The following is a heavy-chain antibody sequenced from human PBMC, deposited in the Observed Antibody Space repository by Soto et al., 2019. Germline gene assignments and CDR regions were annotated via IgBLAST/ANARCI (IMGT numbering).Heavy chain of an antibody. V-gene: IGHV1-8*01. CDR2: MNPNSGNT. J-gene: IGHJ3*02. D-gene: IGHD2-15*01. CDR1: GYTFTSYD. Sequence: ASVKVSCKASGYTFTSYDINWVRQATGQGLEWMGWMNPNSGNTGYAQKFQGRVTMTRNTSISTAYMELSSLRSEATAVYYCARGDRRLYAFDIWGQGTMITVSS. CDR3: ARGDRRLYAFDI.